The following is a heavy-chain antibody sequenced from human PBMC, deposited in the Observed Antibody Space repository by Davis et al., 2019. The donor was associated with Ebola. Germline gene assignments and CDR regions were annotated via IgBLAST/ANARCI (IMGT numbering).Heavy chain of an antibody. Sequence: ASVKVSCKASGYTFTSYDINWVRQATGQGLEWMGWMNPNSGNTGYAQKFQGRVTMTRNTSISTAYMELSSLRSEDTAVYYCARAPSRVKWLLYYYYYYGMDVWGQGTTVTVSS. CDR2: MNPNSGNT. J-gene: IGHJ6*02. CDR1: GYTFTSYD. D-gene: IGHD3-3*01. CDR3: ARAPSRVKWLLYYYYYYGMDV. V-gene: IGHV1-8*01.